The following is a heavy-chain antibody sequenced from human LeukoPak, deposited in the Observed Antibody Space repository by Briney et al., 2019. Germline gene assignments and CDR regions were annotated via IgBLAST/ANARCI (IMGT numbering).Heavy chain of an antibody. CDR1: GGSISSSSYY. Sequence: SETLSLTCTVSGGSISSSSYYWSWIRQPPGKGLEWIGEINHSGSTNYNPSLKSRVIISVDTSKNQFSLRLSSVTAADTAVYYCARGLDDVLSGSTFDYWGQGTLVTVSS. V-gene: IGHV4-39*07. CDR3: ARGLDDVLSGSTFDY. D-gene: IGHD1-26*01. CDR2: INHSGST. J-gene: IGHJ4*02.